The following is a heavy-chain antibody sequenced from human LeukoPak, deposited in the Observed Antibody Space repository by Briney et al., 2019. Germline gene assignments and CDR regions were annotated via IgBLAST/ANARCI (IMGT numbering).Heavy chain of an antibody. CDR2: IYYSGST. D-gene: IGHD1-26*01. V-gene: IGHV4-59*08. J-gene: IGHJ4*02. CDR1: GGSISSYY. Sequence: SETLSLTCTVSGGSISSYYWSWIRQPPGKGLEWIGYIYYSGSTNYNPSLKSRVTISVDTSKNQFSLKLSSVPAADTAVYYCARHVGATPAYFDYWGQGTLVTVSS. CDR3: ARHVGATPAYFDY.